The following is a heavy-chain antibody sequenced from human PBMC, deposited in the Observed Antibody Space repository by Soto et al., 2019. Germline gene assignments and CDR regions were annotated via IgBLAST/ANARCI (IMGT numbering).Heavy chain of an antibody. CDR3: AKRTPGDFWSGYYTGYFDY. Sequence: GGSLRLSCAASGFTFSSYAMSWVRQAPGKGLEWVSAISGSGGSTYYADSVKGRFTISRDNSKNTLYLQMNSLRAEDTAVYYCAKRTPGDFWSGYYTGYFDYWGQGTLVTVSS. J-gene: IGHJ4*02. V-gene: IGHV3-23*01. D-gene: IGHD3-3*01. CDR2: ISGSGGST. CDR1: GFTFSSYA.